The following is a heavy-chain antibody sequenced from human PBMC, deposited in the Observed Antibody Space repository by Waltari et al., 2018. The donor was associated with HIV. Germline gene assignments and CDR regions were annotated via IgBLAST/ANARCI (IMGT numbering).Heavy chain of an antibody. Sequence: EEQLVESGGGLVHPGGSLKLSCAASGFSFGDYAMNWVRQAPGKGLELIAYISSSSFNIKYVDSVRGRFTISRDNTQNSLSLQMNNLIDEDTAKYFCARDTLNFFFGLDVWGHGTTVAVSS. CDR3: ARDTLNFFFGLDV. V-gene: IGHV3-48*02. CDR2: ISSSSFNI. J-gene: IGHJ6*02. CDR1: GFSFGDYA.